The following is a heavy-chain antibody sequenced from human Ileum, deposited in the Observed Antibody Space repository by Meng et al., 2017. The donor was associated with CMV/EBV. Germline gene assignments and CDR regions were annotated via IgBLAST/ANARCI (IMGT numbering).Heavy chain of an antibody. J-gene: IGHJ4*02. V-gene: IGHV3-7*01. CDR2: IRKDGNEE. D-gene: IGHD3-16*01. CDR3: SRDFGVIPFDS. CDR1: GFTFNVDW. Sequence: GESLKISCATSGFTFNVDWMNWVRQLPGKGLEWVANIRKDGNEEHSVDSVKGRFTISIDNARNSLFLQMTSLRVEDTAIYYCSRDFGVIPFDSWGQGTLVTVSS.